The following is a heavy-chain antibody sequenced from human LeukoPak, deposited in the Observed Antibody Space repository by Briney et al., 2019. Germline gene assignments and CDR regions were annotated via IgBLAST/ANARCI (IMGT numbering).Heavy chain of an antibody. CDR1: GFTFSSYA. CDR2: ISYDGSNK. CDR3: ARAPLRFYYYYYMDV. Sequence: GGSLRLSCAASGFTFSSYAMHWVRQAPGKGLEWVAVISYDGSNKYYADSVKGRFTISRDNSKNTLYLQMNSLRAEDTAVYYCARAPLRFYYYYYMDVWGKGTTVTVSS. V-gene: IGHV3-30*04. J-gene: IGHJ6*03.